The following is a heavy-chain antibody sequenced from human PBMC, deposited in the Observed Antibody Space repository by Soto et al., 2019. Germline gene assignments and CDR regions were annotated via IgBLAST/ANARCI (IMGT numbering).Heavy chain of an antibody. CDR3: AKDPPSERMQPDYGMDV. V-gene: IGHV3-23*01. D-gene: IGHD6-13*01. CDR2: ISGSGRYT. CDR1: GFTFDSCV. J-gene: IGHJ6*02. Sequence: LRLSCAASGFTFDSCVMIWVRQAPGKGLEWLSLISGSGRYTDYADSVKGRFTISRDNSKNTLYLQMNSLRVEDTAVYYCAKDPPSERMQPDYGMDVWGQGTTVTVSS.